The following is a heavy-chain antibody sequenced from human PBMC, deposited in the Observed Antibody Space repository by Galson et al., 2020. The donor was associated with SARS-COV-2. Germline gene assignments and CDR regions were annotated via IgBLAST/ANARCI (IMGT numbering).Heavy chain of an antibody. CDR3: ARTRASGGFFRGEFDY. D-gene: IGHD3-16*01. Sequence: GESLKISCAASDFTFSRYTMNWVRQAPGQGLEWVSSVTSASHYTYYPDSVQGRFTISRDNAKDSLYLQLNSLRAEDTAIYYCARTRASGGFFRGEFDYWGQGT. J-gene: IGHJ4*02. V-gene: IGHV3-21*01. CDR2: VTSASHYT. CDR1: DFTFSRYT.